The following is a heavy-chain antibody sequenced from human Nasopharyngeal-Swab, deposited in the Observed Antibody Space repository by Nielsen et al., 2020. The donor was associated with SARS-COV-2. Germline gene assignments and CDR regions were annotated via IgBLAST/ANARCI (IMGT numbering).Heavy chain of an antibody. CDR1: GYSFTSYW. Sequence: KVSCKGSGYSFTSYWIGWVRQMPGKGLEWMGIIYPGDSDTRYSPSFQGQVTISADKSISTAYLQWSSLKASDTAMYYCAIQLDYGGNYFDYWGQGTLVTASS. CDR3: AIQLDYGGNYFDY. J-gene: IGHJ4*02. V-gene: IGHV5-51*01. D-gene: IGHD4-23*01. CDR2: IYPGDSDT.